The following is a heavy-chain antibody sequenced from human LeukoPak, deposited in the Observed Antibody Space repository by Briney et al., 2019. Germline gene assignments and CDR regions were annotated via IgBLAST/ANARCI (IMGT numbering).Heavy chain of an antibody. CDR3: ARDRSSGWPAFELDY. J-gene: IGHJ4*02. V-gene: IGHV3-33*01. CDR1: GLTFSSYG. CDR2: IWYDGSNK. Sequence: PGRSLRLSCAASGLTFSSYGMHWVRQAPGKGLEWVAVIWYDGSNKYYADSVKGRFTISRDNSKNTLYLQMNSLRAEDTAVYYCARDRSSGWPAFELDYWGQGTLVTVSS. D-gene: IGHD6-19*01.